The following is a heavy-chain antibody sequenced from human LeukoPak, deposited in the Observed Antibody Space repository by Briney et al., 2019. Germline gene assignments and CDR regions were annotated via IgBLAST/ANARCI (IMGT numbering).Heavy chain of an antibody. V-gene: IGHV1-2*02. CDR3: ARDPSNSGYDYLYYFDS. CDR2: INPDNGGT. J-gene: IGHJ4*01. Sequence: GASVKVSCKASGYTFTGYYMHWVRQAPGQGLEWMGWINPDNGGTNYAQKFQGRVTMTRDMSISTAYMELSRLRSDDTAVYYCARDPSNSGYDYLYYFDSWGQEPWSPSPQ. D-gene: IGHD5-12*01. CDR1: GYTFTGYY.